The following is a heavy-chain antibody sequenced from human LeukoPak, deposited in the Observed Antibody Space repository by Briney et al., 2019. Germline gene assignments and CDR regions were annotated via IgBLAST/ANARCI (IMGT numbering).Heavy chain of an antibody. CDR2: MNPNSGNT. CDR3: ARGPYYYGSGAQCFDP. V-gene: IGHV1-8*01. D-gene: IGHD3-10*01. Sequence: ASVKVSCKASGYTFTSYDINWVRQATGQGLEWMGWMNPNSGNTGYAQKFQGRVTMTRNTSISTAYMELSSLRSEDTAVYYCARGPYYYGSGAQCFDPWGQGTLVTVSS. CDR1: GYTFTSYD. J-gene: IGHJ5*02.